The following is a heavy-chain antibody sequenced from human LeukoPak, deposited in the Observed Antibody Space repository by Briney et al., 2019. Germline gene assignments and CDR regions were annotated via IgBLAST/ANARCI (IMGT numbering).Heavy chain of an antibody. J-gene: IGHJ4*02. V-gene: IGHV1-2*02. CDR2: IDPNSGGP. D-gene: IGHD3-22*01. Sequence: GASVTVSCKASGYTFTGYNMHWVRQAPGQGLEWMGWIDPNSGGPNYAQKFQGRVTMTRDTSISTVYMELSRLRSDDTAVYYCARSYYDSSGYYYDYFDYWGQGTLVTVSS. CDR3: ARSYYDSSGYYYDYFDY. CDR1: GYTFTGYN.